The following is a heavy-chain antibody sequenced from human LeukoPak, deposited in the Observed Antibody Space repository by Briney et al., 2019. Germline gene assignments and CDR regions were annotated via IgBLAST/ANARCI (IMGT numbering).Heavy chain of an antibody. CDR2: ISAYNGNT. J-gene: IGHJ5*02. V-gene: IGHV1-18*01. CDR1: GYTFPSYG. D-gene: IGHD3-22*01. CDR3: ARDVIGDYYDSSGCVWFDP. Sequence: GASVKVSCKASGYTFPSYGISWVRQAPGQGLEWMVWISAYNGNTNYAQKLQGRVTMTTDTSTSTAYMELRSLRSDDTAVYYCARDVIGDYYDSSGCVWFDPWGQGTLVTVSS.